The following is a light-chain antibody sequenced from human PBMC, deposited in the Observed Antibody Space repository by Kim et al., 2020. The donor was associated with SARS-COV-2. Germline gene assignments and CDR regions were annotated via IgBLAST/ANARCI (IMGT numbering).Light chain of an antibody. CDR1: QSVSSSY. CDR3: QQYSISPWT. J-gene: IGKJ1*01. Sequence: SPGYRATRACRASQSVSSSYLAWYQHKPGQAPRLLIYGASSRATGIPDRFSGSGSGTDFTLTISRLEPEDVAVYYCQQYSISPWTFGQGTKVEIK. CDR2: GAS. V-gene: IGKV3-20*01.